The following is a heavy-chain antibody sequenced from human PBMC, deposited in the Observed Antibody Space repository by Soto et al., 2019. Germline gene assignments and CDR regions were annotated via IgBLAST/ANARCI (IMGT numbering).Heavy chain of an antibody. J-gene: IGHJ6*02. D-gene: IGHD5-12*01. CDR2: INAGNGNT. CDR1: GYTFTSYA. CDR3: AYNKPDIVATSPTYYYYGMDV. Sequence: GASVKVSCKASGYTFTSYAMHWVRQAPGQRLEWMGWINAGNGNTKYSQKFQGRVTITRDTSASTAYMELSSLRSEDTAVYYCAYNKPDIVATSPTYYYYGMDVWGQGTTVTVSS. V-gene: IGHV1-3*01.